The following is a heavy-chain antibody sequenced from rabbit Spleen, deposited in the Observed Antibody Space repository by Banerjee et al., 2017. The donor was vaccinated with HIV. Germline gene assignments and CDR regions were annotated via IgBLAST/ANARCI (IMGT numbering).Heavy chain of an antibody. CDR1: GLDVSSKYW. Sequence: QSLEESGGDLVKPGASLTLTCKASGLDVSSKYWICWVRQTPGKGLEWIACIDVGKSGSTYYASWARGRFTISKTSSTTVTLQMTSLTAADTATYFCARAYASASGYPYYFTLWGPGTLVTVS. V-gene: IGHV1S40*01. CDR2: IDVGKSGST. CDR3: ARAYASASGYPYYFTL. J-gene: IGHJ4*01. D-gene: IGHD1-1*01.